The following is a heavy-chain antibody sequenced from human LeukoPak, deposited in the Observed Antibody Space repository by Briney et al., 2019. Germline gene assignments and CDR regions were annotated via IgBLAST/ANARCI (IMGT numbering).Heavy chain of an antibody. Sequence: SETLSLTCAVYGESFTNYYWSWIRQPPGKGLEWIGEINHSGSTNYNPSLKSRVTISVDTSKNQFSLKLSSVTAADTAVYYCARGLPPYYYDSSGYFDYWGQGTLVTVSS. CDR1: GESFTNYY. CDR2: INHSGST. J-gene: IGHJ4*02. CDR3: ARGLPPYYYDSSGYFDY. V-gene: IGHV4-34*01. D-gene: IGHD3-22*01.